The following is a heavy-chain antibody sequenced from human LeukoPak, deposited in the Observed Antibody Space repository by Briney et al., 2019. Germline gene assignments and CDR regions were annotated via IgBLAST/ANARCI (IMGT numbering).Heavy chain of an antibody. CDR2: VFSSGIT. CDR3: AVSSDVWSGYFIDY. V-gene: IGHV4-30-4*08. Sequence: SETLSLTCTVSGGSISSGNYYLSWIRQPPGKGLAWFGYVFSSGITYYNPSLESRITISVDTSKNQFSLKLSSVTDADTAVCYCAVSSDVWSGYFIDYWGQGILVTVSS. J-gene: IGHJ4*02. D-gene: IGHD3-3*01. CDR1: GGSISSGNYY.